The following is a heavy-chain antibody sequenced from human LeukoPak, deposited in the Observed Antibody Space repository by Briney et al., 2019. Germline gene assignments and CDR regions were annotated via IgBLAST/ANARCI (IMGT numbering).Heavy chain of an antibody. Sequence: ASVKVSCKASGYTFTGYYMHWVRQAPGQGLEWMGWINPNSGGTNYAQKFQGRVTMTRDTSISTAYMELSRLRSEDTAVYYCARGLVVVPEYFDYWGQGTLVTVSS. D-gene: IGHD3-22*01. V-gene: IGHV1-2*02. J-gene: IGHJ4*02. CDR3: ARGLVVVPEYFDY. CDR2: INPNSGGT. CDR1: GYTFTGYY.